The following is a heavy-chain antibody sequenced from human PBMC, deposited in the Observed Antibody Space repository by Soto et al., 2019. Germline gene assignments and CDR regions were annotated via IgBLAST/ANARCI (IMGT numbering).Heavy chain of an antibody. J-gene: IGHJ5*02. CDR1: GASINDFY. Sequence: SETLSLTCTVSGASINDFYWGWIRQTPGKGLEWVGFMYYSETTKYNPSLKGRVNMSLDTSKNQVSLHLKSVTAADTAVYYCARANSSTWYKLEYKWFDPWGQGTQVTVSS. D-gene: IGHD6-13*01. V-gene: IGHV4-59*01. CDR3: ARANSSTWYKLEYKWFDP. CDR2: MYYSETT.